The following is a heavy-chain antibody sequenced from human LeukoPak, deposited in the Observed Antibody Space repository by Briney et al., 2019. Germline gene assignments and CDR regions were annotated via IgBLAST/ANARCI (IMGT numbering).Heavy chain of an antibody. Sequence: SETLSLTCTVSGDSINSLELWSWVRQPPGEGLEWIGEMYLSGTTHSNPSVKSRGTISIDKSKNQFFLNLSSVTAADTAVYYCAGLVGRYSSGLYYYYFDYWGQGTLVTVSS. J-gene: IGHJ4*02. V-gene: IGHV4-4*02. CDR1: GDSINSLEL. CDR2: MYLSGTT. CDR3: AGLVGRYSSGLYYYYFDY. D-gene: IGHD3-22*01.